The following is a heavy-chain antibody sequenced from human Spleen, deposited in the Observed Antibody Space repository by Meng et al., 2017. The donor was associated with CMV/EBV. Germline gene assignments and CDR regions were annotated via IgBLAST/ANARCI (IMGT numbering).Heavy chain of an antibody. CDR2: IYYSGST. CDR1: GGSISSSSYY. Sequence: SETLSLTCTVSGGSISSSSYYWGWIRQPPGKGLEWIGSIYYSGSTNYNPSLKGRVTISLDTSKSQFSLKLSSVTAADTAVFYCARGEDLLGYFDYWGQGTLVTVSS. CDR3: ARGEDLLGYFDY. V-gene: IGHV4-39*07. J-gene: IGHJ4*02. D-gene: IGHD1-26*01.